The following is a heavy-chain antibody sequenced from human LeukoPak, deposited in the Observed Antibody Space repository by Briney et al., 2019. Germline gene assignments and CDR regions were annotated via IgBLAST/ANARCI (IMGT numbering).Heavy chain of an antibody. D-gene: IGHD5-12*01. V-gene: IGHV3-74*03. CDR3: AREGRVSGYDFDC. CDR1: GFTFSSYW. J-gene: IGHJ4*02. Sequence: PGGSLRLSCAASGFTFSSYWMHWVRQAPGKGLEWVSRINSDGSSITYAASVKGRFTISRDNAKNTLYLQMNSLRVEDTAVYYCAREGRVSGYDFDCWGQGTLVTVSS. CDR2: INSDGSSI.